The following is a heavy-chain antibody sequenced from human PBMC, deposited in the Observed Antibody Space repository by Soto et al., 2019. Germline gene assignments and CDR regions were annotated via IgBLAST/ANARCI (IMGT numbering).Heavy chain of an antibody. V-gene: IGHV4-39*01. D-gene: IGHD6-6*01. J-gene: IGHJ4*02. CDR1: GGSISSSSYY. CDR2: LYYSGST. CDR3: ARNGIAARRFREYYFYY. Sequence: QLQLQESGPGLGKPSETLSLTCTVSGGSISSSSYYWGWIRQPPGKGLEWIGSLYYSGSTYYNPPLQSRVPISVDTAKTQFSLKLSAVTAADTAVYYCARNGIAARRFREYYFYYWGPGALVTVSS.